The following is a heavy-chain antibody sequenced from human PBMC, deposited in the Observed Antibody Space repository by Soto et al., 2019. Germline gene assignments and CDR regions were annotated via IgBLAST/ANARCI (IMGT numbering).Heavy chain of an antibody. Sequence: EVQLLEAGGNLIQPAGSLRLSCAASGFSFSNYAMSWVRQAPGQGLEWLSAISGPGSTIYYADSVKGRFTISRDNSKNTLYLQMNSLTGEDTAVYYCAKMLTMVRGVTGLRDFDFWGEGTLVTVSS. CDR1: GFSFSNYA. D-gene: IGHD3-10*01. V-gene: IGHV3-23*01. CDR2: ISGPGSTI. CDR3: AKMLTMVRGVTGLRDFDF. J-gene: IGHJ4*02.